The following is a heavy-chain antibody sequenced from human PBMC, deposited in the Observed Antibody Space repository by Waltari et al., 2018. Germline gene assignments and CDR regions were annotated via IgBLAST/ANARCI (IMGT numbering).Heavy chain of an antibody. D-gene: IGHD3-16*01. J-gene: IGHJ6*02. CDR1: GGSFGGYG. V-gene: IGHV1-69*12. CDR2: CIPMFGIP. Sequence: HVQLVQSGAEVKKPGSSVKVSCKASGGSFGGYGISWVRQAPGQGLEWMGVCIPMFGIPEYSQKFQDRLAITADESTNTAYMELRSLSSEDTAIYYCARHELGISQFYYNMYVWGQGTTVTISS. CDR3: ARHELGISQFYYNMYV.